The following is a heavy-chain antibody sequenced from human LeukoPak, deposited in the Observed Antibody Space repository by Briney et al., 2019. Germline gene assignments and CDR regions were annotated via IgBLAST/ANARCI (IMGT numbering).Heavy chain of an antibody. J-gene: IGHJ4*02. CDR3: ARDSWGRFDY. CDR2: IFQSGTT. Sequence: SETLSLTCTVSGDSITTYYWSWIRQPPGKGLEWIGYIFQSGTTKYNPSLKSRVTIVSKVSKNQYSLNLTSVTAADTAVYYCARDSWGRFDYWGQGTLVAVSS. CDR1: GDSITTYY. D-gene: IGHD7-27*01. V-gene: IGHV4-59*01.